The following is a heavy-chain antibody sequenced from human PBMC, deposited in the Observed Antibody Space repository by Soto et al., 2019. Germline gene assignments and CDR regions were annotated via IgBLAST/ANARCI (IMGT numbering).Heavy chain of an antibody. CDR2: ISGVGGST. Sequence: GGSLRLSCAASGFRFSNYAMGWVRQAPGKGLEWVSAISGVGGSTSYADSAKGRFTVSRDNSKNTLYLQMNSLRAEDAAVYYCAKAFYGSGTYSLSYYYYHGMDVSGQGTKVT. CDR1: GFRFSNYA. CDR3: AKAFYGSGTYSLSYYYYHGMDV. J-gene: IGHJ6*02. D-gene: IGHD3-10*01. V-gene: IGHV3-23*01.